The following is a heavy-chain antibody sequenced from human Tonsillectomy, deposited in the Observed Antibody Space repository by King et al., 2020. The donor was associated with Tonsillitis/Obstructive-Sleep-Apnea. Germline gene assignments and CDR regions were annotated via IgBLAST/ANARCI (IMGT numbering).Heavy chain of an antibody. V-gene: IGHV3-21*01. CDR1: GFTFSSYS. D-gene: IGHD3-10*01. CDR2: ISSSSSYI. Sequence: VQLVEFGGGLVKPGGSLRLSCAASGFTFSSYSMNWVRQAPGKGLEWVSSISSSSSYIYYADQVKGRFTISRDNAKNSLYLQMNSLRAEDTAVYYCARALITMVRGVISNWFDPWGQGTLVTVSS. J-gene: IGHJ5*02. CDR3: ARALITMVRGVISNWFDP.